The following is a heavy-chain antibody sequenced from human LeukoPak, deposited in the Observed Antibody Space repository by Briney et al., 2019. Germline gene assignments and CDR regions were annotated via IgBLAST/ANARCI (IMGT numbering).Heavy chain of an antibody. CDR2: IDYSGST. V-gene: IGHV4-59*01. CDR3: ARGVRARASDI. CDR1: GGSISTYY. D-gene: IGHD3-10*01. Sequence: PSETLSLTCTVSGGSISTYYWSWIRQPPGKGLEWIAYIDYSGSTNYNPSLKSRVTISVDTSKNQFSLKLSSVTAADTAVYYCARGVRARASDIWGQGTMVTVSS. J-gene: IGHJ3*02.